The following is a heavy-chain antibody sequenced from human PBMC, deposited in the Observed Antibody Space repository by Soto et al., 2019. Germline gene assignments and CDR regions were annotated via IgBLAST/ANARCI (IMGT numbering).Heavy chain of an antibody. D-gene: IGHD2-2*01. J-gene: IGHJ5*01. Sequence: TSETLSLTCTVSGGSISDDSYWSWIRQTPVKGLEWIGYIYHTGNTYYNPSLRSRVSISVDKSKSQFSLKLISVTAADTAVYFCARDEYQLLSSVSWFDSWGQGTLVTVSS. CDR2: IYHTGNT. CDR1: GGSISDDSY. V-gene: IGHV4-30-4*01. CDR3: ARDEYQLLSSVSWFDS.